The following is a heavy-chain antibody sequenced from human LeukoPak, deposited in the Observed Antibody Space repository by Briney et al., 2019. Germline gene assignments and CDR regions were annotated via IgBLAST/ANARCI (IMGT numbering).Heavy chain of an antibody. CDR1: GGSFSGYY. V-gene: IGHV4-34*01. D-gene: IGHD6-19*01. CDR2: INHSGST. J-gene: IGHJ4*02. CDR3: ARGSKAVADYDY. Sequence: PSETLSLTCAVYGGSFSGYYWSWIRQPPGKGLEWIGEINHSGSTNYNPSLKSRVTISVDTSKNQFSLKLSSVTAADTAVYYCARGSKAVADYDYWGQGTLVTVSS.